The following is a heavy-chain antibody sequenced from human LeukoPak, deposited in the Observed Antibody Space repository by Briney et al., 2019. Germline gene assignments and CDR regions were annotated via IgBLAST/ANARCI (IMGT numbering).Heavy chain of an antibody. CDR3: ARESSGDYGDY. V-gene: IGHV1-3*01. Sequence: ASVKVSCKASGYTFTSYAMHWVRQAPGQRLEWMGWINAGNGNTKYSQKFQGRVTITRDTSASIAYMELSSLRSEDTAVYYCARESSGDYGDYWGQGTLVTVSS. J-gene: IGHJ4*02. CDR1: GYTFTSYA. CDR2: INAGNGNT. D-gene: IGHD1-14*01.